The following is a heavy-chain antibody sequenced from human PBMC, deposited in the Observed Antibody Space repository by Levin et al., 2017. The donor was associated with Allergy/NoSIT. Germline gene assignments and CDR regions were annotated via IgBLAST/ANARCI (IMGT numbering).Heavy chain of an antibody. V-gene: IGHV5-51*01. CDR1: GYTFTSYW. Sequence: KVSCKGSGYTFTSYWIGWVRQMPGKGLEWMGIIYPGDSDTRYSPSFQGQVTISADKSVSTAYLQWNSLKASDTAIYYCAREEQSGSGSFHWFDPWGQGTPVTVSS. CDR2: IYPGDSDT. CDR3: AREEQSGSGSFHWFDP. J-gene: IGHJ5*02. D-gene: IGHD3-10*01.